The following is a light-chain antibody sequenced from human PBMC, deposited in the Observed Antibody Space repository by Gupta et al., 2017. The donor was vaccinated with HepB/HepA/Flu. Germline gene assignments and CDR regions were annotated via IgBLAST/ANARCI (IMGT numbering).Light chain of an antibody. J-gene: IGKJ1*01. CDR3: QQDGSSPWT. CDR1: QSVTSNY. Sequence: EIVLTQSPGTLSLSPGERATLSCRASQSVTSNYLAWYQQKPGQAPRLLIYGASSRATGIPDRFSGSGAGTDFTLTISRREPEDFAVYYCQQDGSSPWTFGQGTKVEIK. V-gene: IGKV3-20*01. CDR2: GAS.